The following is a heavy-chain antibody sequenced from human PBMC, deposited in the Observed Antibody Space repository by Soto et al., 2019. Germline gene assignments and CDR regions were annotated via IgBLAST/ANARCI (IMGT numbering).Heavy chain of an antibody. J-gene: IGHJ5*02. CDR1: GGSFSGYY. D-gene: IGHD6-13*01. CDR3: AILRYSSSWYHNNWFDP. Sequence: SETLSLTCAVYGGSFSGYYWSWIRQPPGKGLEWIGEINHSGSTNYNPSLKSRVTISVDTSKNQFSLKLSSVTAADTAVYYCAILRYSSSWYHNNWFDPWGQGTLVTVSS. CDR2: INHSGST. V-gene: IGHV4-34*01.